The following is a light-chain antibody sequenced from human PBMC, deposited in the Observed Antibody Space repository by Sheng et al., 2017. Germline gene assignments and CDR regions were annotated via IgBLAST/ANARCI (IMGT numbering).Light chain of an antibody. V-gene: IGKV1-16*01. Sequence: DIQMTQSPLSLSASVGERVTITCRASQGISNYSVWFQQRPRKAPKTLIYGASVLRSGTPSRFSGSGYGTDFSLTINSLQPEDSATYFCQQYDVYPLTFGGGTKVEIK. CDR1: QGISNY. CDR2: GAS. CDR3: QQYDVYPLT. J-gene: IGKJ4*01.